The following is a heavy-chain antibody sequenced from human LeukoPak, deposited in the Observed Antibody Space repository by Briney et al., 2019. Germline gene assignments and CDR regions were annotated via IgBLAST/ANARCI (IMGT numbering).Heavy chain of an antibody. CDR3: ARDGVLRFLEWTARDYYYYMDV. CDR2: ISAYNGNT. V-gene: IGHV1-18*01. Sequence: GASVKVSCKASGYTFTSYGISWVRQAPGQGLEWMGWISAYNGNTNYAQKFQGRVTMTRDTSISTAYMELSRLRSDDTAVYYCARDGVLRFLEWTARDYYYYMDVWGKGTTVTVSS. D-gene: IGHD3-3*01. J-gene: IGHJ6*03. CDR1: GYTFTSYG.